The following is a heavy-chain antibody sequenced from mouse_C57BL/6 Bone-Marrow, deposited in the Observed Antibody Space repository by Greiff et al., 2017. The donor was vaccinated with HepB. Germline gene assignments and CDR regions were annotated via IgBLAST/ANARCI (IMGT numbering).Heavy chain of an antibody. Sequence: QVQLKESGAELAKPGASVKLSCKASGYTFTSYWMHWVKQRPGQGLEWIGYINPSSGYTKYNQKFKDKATLTAGKSSSTAYMQLSSLTYEDSAVYYCARGGLAFAYWGQGTLVTVSA. CDR2: INPSSGYT. CDR1: GYTFTSYW. D-gene: IGHD3-3*01. V-gene: IGHV1-7*01. J-gene: IGHJ3*01. CDR3: ARGGLAFAY.